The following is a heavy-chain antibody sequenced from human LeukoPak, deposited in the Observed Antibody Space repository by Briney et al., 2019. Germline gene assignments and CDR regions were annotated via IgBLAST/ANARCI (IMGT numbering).Heavy chain of an antibody. V-gene: IGHV1-2*02. CDR3: ARDSNARSAFDI. Sequence: ASVKVSCKASGYTFTGYYMHWVRQAPGQGLEWMGWINPNSGGTNCAQKFQGRVTMTRDTSISTAYMELSRLRSDDTAVYYCARDSNARSAFDIWGQGTMVTVSS. CDR1: GYTFTGYY. CDR2: INPNSGGT. J-gene: IGHJ3*02.